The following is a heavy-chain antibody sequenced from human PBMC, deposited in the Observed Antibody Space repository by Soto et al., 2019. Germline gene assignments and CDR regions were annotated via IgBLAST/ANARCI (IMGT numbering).Heavy chain of an antibody. D-gene: IGHD6-19*01. CDR3: ARSFGWYAIDQ. V-gene: IGHV4-4*02. Sequence: QMQLQESGPGLVKPSETLSLTCAVSSASIISEQRWSWVRQPPGKGLEWIGEIHHSGSTNNNPSLRGRVTMSVDKSKNQFSRNLNSVTAADTAVYYCARSFGWYAIDQWGQGTLVIVSS. CDR1: SASIISEQR. CDR2: IHHSGST. J-gene: IGHJ4*02.